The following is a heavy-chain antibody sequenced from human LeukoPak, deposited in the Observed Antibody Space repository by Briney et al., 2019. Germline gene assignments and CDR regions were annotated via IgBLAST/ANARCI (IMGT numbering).Heavy chain of an antibody. CDR1: GFIFSSYA. CDR3: AKDLRVEYSSGKDY. V-gene: IGHV3-23*01. CDR2: ISGSGGSS. D-gene: IGHD6-19*01. Sequence: GGSLRLSCTASGFIFSSYAMSWVRQAPGKGLEWVSTISGSGGSSYYADSVKGRFTISRDNSKNTVYLQMNSLGAEDTALYYCAKDLRVEYSSGKDYWGQGTLVSVSS. J-gene: IGHJ4*02.